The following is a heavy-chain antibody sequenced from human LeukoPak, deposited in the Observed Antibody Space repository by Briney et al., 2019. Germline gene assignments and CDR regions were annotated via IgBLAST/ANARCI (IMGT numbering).Heavy chain of an antibody. J-gene: IGHJ4*02. D-gene: IGHD6-19*01. Sequence: GASVKVSCKASGHTFTNYYINWVRQAPGQGLEWLGWINPDNGVTIYAQKFQGRVTMTRDTSISTTYMELSSLRSDESAVYYCAKGIAVAGTGGFDYWGQGTLVTVSS. V-gene: IGHV1-2*02. CDR3: AKGIAVAGTGGFDY. CDR2: INPDNGVT. CDR1: GHTFTNYY.